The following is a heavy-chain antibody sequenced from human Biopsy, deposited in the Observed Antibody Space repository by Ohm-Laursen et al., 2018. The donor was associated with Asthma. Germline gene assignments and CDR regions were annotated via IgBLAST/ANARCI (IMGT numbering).Heavy chain of an antibody. J-gene: IGHJ4*02. D-gene: IGHD3-16*01. CDR1: GGSISSNFYY. CDR2: IYKSGQV. Sequence: SDTLSLTCTVSGGSISSNFYYWGWIRQPPGKGLEWIGNIYKSGQVYYNLSLKSRVTISVDTSKNQFSLKLSSVTAADTAVYFCASRGGVRRYFDYWGQGTLVTVSS. V-gene: IGHV4-30-4*02. CDR3: ASRGGVRRYFDY.